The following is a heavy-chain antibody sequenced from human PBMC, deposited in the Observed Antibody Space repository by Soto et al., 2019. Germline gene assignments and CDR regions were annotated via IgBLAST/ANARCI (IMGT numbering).Heavy chain of an antibody. CDR3: AKGGCKYGLDP. V-gene: IGHV3-23*01. Sequence: PGGSLRLSCAASGFTFSSSAMSWVRQAPGKGPEWVSAISESGDNTFSADSVKGRFTISRDNTKNTLYLQMNSLRAEDTALYFCAKGGCKYGLDPWGQGTLVTVSS. CDR1: GFTFSSSA. CDR2: ISESGDNT. D-gene: IGHD5-18*01. J-gene: IGHJ5*02.